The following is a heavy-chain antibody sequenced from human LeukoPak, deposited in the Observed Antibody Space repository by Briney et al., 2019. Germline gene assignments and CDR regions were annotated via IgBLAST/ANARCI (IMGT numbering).Heavy chain of an antibody. CDR1: GYTFTGYY. D-gene: IGHD3-9*01. J-gene: IGHJ4*02. CDR2: INPNSGGT. CDR3: ARVEGYFVHFDY. V-gene: IGHV1-2*02. Sequence: ASVKVSCKASGYTFTGYYMHWVRQAAGQGLEWIGWINPNSGGTNYAQKFQGRVTMTRDTSISTAYMELSRLRSDDTAVYYCARVEGYFVHFDYWGQGTLVTVSS.